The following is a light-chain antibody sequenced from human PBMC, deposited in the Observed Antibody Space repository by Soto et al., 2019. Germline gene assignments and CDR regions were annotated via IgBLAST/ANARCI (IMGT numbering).Light chain of an antibody. V-gene: IGKV1D-12*01. J-gene: IGKJ4*01. CDR2: AAS. Sequence: DDRLPQSPSSVSACVARSRTRSRCRVQDISSWLSWYQQKPGKAPKLLTDAASSLQSVVPSRFSGSLSLTDFTLTNSSLQTEYFATYYCKQANSFPRTVGGGTMVDIK. CDR1: QDISSW. CDR3: KQANSFPRT.